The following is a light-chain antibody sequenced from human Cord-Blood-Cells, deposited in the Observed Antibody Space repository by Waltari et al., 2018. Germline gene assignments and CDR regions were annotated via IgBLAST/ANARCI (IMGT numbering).Light chain of an antibody. CDR1: SSDVGGYNY. V-gene: IGLV2-11*01. CDR3: CSYAGSYTFVV. Sequence: QSVLPQPRSVSGSAGQSLTISCTGSSSDVGGYNYVSSYQQQPGQAPKLVIYDVSKRPSGVPDRFSGSKSGNTASLTISGRQAEDEADYYCCSYAGSYTFVVFGGGTKLTVL. CDR2: DVS. J-gene: IGLJ2*01.